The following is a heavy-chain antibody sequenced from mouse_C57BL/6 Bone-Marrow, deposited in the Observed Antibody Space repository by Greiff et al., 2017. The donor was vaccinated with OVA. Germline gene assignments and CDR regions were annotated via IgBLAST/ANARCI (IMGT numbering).Heavy chain of an antibody. Sequence: VQLQQPGAELVKPGASVKLSCKASGYTFTSYWMQWVKQRPGQGLEWIGEIVPSDSYTNYNQKFKGKATLTVDTSSSTAYMQRSSLTSEDSAVYYCARSGNAMDYWGQGTSVTVSS. CDR3: ARSGNAMDY. D-gene: IGHD3-1*01. CDR2: IVPSDSYT. J-gene: IGHJ4*01. V-gene: IGHV1-50*01. CDR1: GYTFTSYW.